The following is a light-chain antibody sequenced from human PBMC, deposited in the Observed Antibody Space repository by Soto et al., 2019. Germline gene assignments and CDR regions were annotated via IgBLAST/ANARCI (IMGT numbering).Light chain of an antibody. J-gene: IGKJ3*01. CDR3: QQANSFPFT. V-gene: IGKV1-12*02. CDR1: QIINKW. CDR2: AAS. Sequence: DIQMTQSPSSVSASVGDRVTITCLASQIINKWLAWYQQKPGKAPTLLIYAASTLQSGVPSRFSGSGSGTDFTLTISSLQPEDFATYYCQQANSFPFTFGPGTKVDI.